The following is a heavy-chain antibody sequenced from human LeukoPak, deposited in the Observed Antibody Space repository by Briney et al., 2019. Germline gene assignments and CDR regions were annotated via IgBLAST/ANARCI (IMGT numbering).Heavy chain of an antibody. J-gene: IGHJ4*02. V-gene: IGHV3-7*01. CDR3: ARLGLGGYSYSLDY. CDR1: GFSFGSYW. Sequence: GWSLRLSCAASGFSFGSYWMNWVRQAPGKGLEWMANIKEDGSEKYYVDSVKGRFTISRDSAKNALYLQMNSLRAEDTAVYYCARLGLGGYSYSLDYWGQGTLVTVSS. CDR2: IKEDGSEK. D-gene: IGHD2-21*01.